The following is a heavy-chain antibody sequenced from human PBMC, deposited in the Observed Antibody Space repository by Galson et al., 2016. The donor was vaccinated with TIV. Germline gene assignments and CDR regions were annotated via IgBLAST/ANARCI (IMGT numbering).Heavy chain of an antibody. CDR1: GYTFTTYW. D-gene: IGHD2/OR15-2a*01. CDR3: ARRSTELGLDY. J-gene: IGHJ4*02. V-gene: IGHV5-51*03. Sequence: QSGAEVKKPGESLKISCKASGYTFTTYWIGWVRQMPGKSLEWMGIIYPGDSETKYSPSFEGQVTISADKSNNTAYLHWSSLKASDTAIYYCARRSTELGLDYWGQGVLVTVSS. CDR2: IYPGDSET.